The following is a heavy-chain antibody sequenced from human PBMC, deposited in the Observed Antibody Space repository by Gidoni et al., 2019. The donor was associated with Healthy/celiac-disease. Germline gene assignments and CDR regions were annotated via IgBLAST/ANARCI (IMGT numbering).Heavy chain of an antibody. CDR1: GFTFSSNA. D-gene: IGHD5-12*01. J-gene: IGHJ4*02. CDR3: VKDRESKRGGYNSVYFDY. V-gene: IGHV3-64D*06. CDR2: ISSNGGST. Sequence: EVQLVESGGGLVQPGGSLSLSCSASGFTFSSNAMHWVRQAPGKGLEYVSAISSNGGSTYNADSVKGRFTISRDNSKNTLYLQMSSLRAEDTAVYYCVKDRESKRGGYNSVYFDYWGQGTLVTVSS.